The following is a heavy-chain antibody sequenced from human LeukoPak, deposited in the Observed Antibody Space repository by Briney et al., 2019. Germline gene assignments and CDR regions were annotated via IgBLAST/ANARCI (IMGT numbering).Heavy chain of an antibody. CDR2: ISGSGGST. V-gene: IGHV3-23*01. CDR1: GYTFSSYA. CDR3: AKLVVPASDYNWFDP. J-gene: IGHJ5*02. D-gene: IGHD2-2*01. Sequence: SCKASGYTFSSYAMSWVRQAPGKGLEWVSAISGSGGSTYYADSVKGRFTISRDNSKNTLYLQMNSLRAEDTAVYYCAKLVVPASDYNWFDPWGQGTLATVSS.